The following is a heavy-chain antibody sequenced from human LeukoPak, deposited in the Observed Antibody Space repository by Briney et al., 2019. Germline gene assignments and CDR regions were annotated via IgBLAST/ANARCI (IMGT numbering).Heavy chain of an antibody. D-gene: IGHD6-13*01. CDR2: IIPIFGTA. CDR3: ARTEWAAAGGYYYYYYGMDV. Sequence: GASVKVSCKASGGTFSSYAISWVRQAPGQGLEWMGGIIPIFGTANYAQKFQGRVTITTDESTSTAYMELSSLRSEDTAVYYCARTEWAAAGGYYYYYYGMDVWGQGTTVTVSS. CDR1: GGTFSSYA. J-gene: IGHJ6*02. V-gene: IGHV1-69*05.